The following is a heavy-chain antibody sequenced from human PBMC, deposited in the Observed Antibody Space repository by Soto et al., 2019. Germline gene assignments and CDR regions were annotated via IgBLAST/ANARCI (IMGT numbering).Heavy chain of an antibody. CDR2: LSASGTGT. J-gene: IGHJ5*02. D-gene: IGHD3-10*01. CDR1: GFTFTIYA. V-gene: IGHV3-23*01. Sequence: GGSLRLSCAGSGFTFTIYAMTWVRQAPGKGLEWVSGLSASGTGTYYADSVKGRFTISRDNSKNTLYLQMNSLRADDTAVYYCARGASDLWFGTNPWGQGTLVTVSS. CDR3: ARGASDLWFGTNP.